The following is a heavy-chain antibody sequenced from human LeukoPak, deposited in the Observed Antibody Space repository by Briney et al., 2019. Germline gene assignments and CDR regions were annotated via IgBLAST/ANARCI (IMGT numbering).Heavy chain of an antibody. CDR1: GFTFSSYS. V-gene: IGHV3-48*01. Sequence: PGGSLRLYCAASGFTFSSYSMNWVRQAPGKGLEWVSYISSSSSTIYYADSVKGRFTISRDNAKNSLYLQMNSLRAEDTAVYYCARDGGYCSSTSCYTGWVPFDYWGQGTLVTVSS. CDR2: ISSSSSTI. D-gene: IGHD2-2*02. J-gene: IGHJ4*02. CDR3: ARDGGYCSSTSCYTGWVPFDY.